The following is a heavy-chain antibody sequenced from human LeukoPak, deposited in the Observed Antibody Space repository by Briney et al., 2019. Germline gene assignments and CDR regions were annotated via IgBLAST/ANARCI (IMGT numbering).Heavy chain of an antibody. CDR2: IYHSGST. V-gene: IGHV4-30-2*01. Sequence: SETLSLTCTVSGGSIGSGGYYWSWIRQPPGKGLEWIGYIYHSGSTYYNPSLKRRVTISVDRSKNQFSLKLSSVTAADTAVYYCARDAPAALYYYYMDVWGKGTTVTVSS. D-gene: IGHD6-13*01. CDR3: ARDAPAALYYYYMDV. CDR1: GGSIGSGGYY. J-gene: IGHJ6*03.